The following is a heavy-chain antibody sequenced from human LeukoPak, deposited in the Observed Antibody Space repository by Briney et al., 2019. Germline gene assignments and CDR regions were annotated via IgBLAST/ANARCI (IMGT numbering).Heavy chain of an antibody. CDR3: ARHVPSWGYCSGGSCYSPNWFDP. J-gene: IGHJ5*02. D-gene: IGHD2-15*01. V-gene: IGHV5-51*01. CDR2: IYPGDSDT. CDR1: GYSFTSYW. Sequence: GESLKISCKGSGYSFTSYWIGWVRQMPGKGLEWMGIIYPGDSDTRYSPSFQGQVTISADKSISTAYLQWSSLKASDTAMYYCARHVPSWGYCSGGSCYSPNWFDPWGQGTLVTVSS.